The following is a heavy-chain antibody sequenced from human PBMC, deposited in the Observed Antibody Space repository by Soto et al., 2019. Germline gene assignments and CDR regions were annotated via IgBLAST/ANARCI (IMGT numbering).Heavy chain of an antibody. Sequence: ASVKVSCKVSGYTLTELSMHWVRQAPGKGLEWMGGFDPEDGETIYAQKFQGRVTMTEDTSTDTAYMELSSLRSEDTAVYYCAILPRYCSSTSCYYLGYYFDYWGQGTLVTVSS. J-gene: IGHJ4*02. CDR2: FDPEDGET. CDR3: AILPRYCSSTSCYYLGYYFDY. V-gene: IGHV1-24*01. D-gene: IGHD2-2*01. CDR1: GYTLTELS.